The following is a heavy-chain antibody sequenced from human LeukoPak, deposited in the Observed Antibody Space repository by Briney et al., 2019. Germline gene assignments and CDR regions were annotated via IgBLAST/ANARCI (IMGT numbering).Heavy chain of an antibody. V-gene: IGHV4-34*01. D-gene: IGHD6-25*01. J-gene: IGHJ4*02. CDR2: IKHSGST. CDR1: GGSLSVNY. Sequence: SQTMSLTRAVYGGSLSVNYWSWIRQPPGKGLEWNGEIKHSGSTNNNPTLKSRVTISVDTPKNQFSLKLSCVTGADTAVYYCAGGWYGREFDYWGQGTLVTVSS. CDR3: AGGWYGREFDY.